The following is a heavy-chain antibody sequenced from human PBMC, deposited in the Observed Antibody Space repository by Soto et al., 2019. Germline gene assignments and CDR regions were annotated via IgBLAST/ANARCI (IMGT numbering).Heavy chain of an antibody. Sequence: XGSLRLSCAASGFTFSDYYMSWIRQAPGRGLEWVSYISSSDTIYYADSVKGRFTISRDNAKNSLYLQMNSLRAEDTAMYYCARDLGYYDSSGYFDSWGQGTLVTVSS. CDR2: ISSSDTI. CDR3: ARDLGYYDSSGYFDS. J-gene: IGHJ4*02. CDR1: GFTFSDYY. V-gene: IGHV3-11*01. D-gene: IGHD3-22*01.